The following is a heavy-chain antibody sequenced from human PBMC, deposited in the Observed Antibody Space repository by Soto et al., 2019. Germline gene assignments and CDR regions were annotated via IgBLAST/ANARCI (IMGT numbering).Heavy chain of an antibody. D-gene: IGHD1-26*01. CDR3: ARAQVGAIYYYGMDV. Sequence: PGGSLRLSCAASGFTVSSNYMTWVRQAPGKGPDWVSVIYTGGTTYYADSVKGRFTISRDNSKNTLYLQMNSLRAEDTAVYYCARAQVGAIYYYGMDVWGQGTTVTVSS. CDR1: GFTVSSNY. V-gene: IGHV3-53*01. CDR2: IYTGGTT. J-gene: IGHJ6*02.